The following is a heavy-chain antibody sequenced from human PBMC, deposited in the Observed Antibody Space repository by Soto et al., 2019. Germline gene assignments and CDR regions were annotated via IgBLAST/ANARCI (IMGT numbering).Heavy chain of an antibody. Sequence: PSETLSLTCTVSGGSVSSGPYYWSWIRQSPGRGLEWIGYIYNSRSTNYNPSLKSRVTISVDTSKNQFSLRLTSVTAADTAVYYCARELSGNYFTFDLWGQGTMVTVSS. CDR2: IYNSRST. CDR3: ARELSGNYFTFDL. D-gene: IGHD1-26*01. CDR1: GGSVSSGPYY. V-gene: IGHV4-61*01. J-gene: IGHJ3*01.